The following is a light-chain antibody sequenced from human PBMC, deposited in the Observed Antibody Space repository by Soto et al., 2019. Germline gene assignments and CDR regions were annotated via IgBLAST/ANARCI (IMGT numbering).Light chain of an antibody. CDR2: AAS. Sequence: SQITQDRTTLAASVGDTVGVPCRASESIDNWLAWYQQKPGKAPKLLIFAASTLVRGVPSRFSGRGSGTEFTLTFSILQAHDYATFYCQQSPTDWTIAQGTKVDIK. V-gene: IGKV1-5*01. CDR1: ESIDNW. J-gene: IGKJ1*01. CDR3: QQSPTDWT.